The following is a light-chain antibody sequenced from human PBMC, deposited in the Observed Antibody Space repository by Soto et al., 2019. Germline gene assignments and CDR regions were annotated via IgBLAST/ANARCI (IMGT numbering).Light chain of an antibody. CDR1: QTIPRS. J-gene: IGKJ2*01. Sequence: IQMTQSPSSLSASVGDRVTITCRASQTIPRSLNWYQQKPGKAPNLLIYTASILQTGAPSRFSGSGSETDFTLTISSLQPEDSGTYFCQQSHHFPYTFGQGTYLEIK. V-gene: IGKV1-39*01. CDR2: TAS. CDR3: QQSHHFPYT.